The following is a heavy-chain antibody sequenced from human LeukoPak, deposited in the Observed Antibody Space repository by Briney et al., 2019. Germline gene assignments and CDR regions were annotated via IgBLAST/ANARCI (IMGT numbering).Heavy chain of an antibody. J-gene: IGHJ6*02. Sequence: ASVKVSCKASGYTFTSYGISWVRQAPGQGLEWMGWISAYNGNTNYAQKLQGRVTMTTDTSTSTAYMELRSLRSDDTAVYYCAREEPVNYYYGMDVWGQGTTVTVPS. CDR1: GYTFTSYG. V-gene: IGHV1-18*01. CDR2: ISAYNGNT. CDR3: AREEPVNYYYGMDV.